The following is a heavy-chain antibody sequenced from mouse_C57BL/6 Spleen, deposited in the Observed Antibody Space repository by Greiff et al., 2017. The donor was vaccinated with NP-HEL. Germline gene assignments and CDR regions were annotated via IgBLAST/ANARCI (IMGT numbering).Heavy chain of an antibody. D-gene: IGHD4-1*01. CDR1: GYAFSSSW. CDR2: IYPGDGDT. CDR3: ARSGLGQGYYFDC. Sequence: QVQLQQSGPELVKPGASVKISCKASGYAFSSSWMNWVKQRPGKGLEWIGRIYPGDGDTNYNGKYKGKAILTADKYTSAAYMQHSSLTSEDSTVYFCARSGLGQGYYFDCWGKGTTLTVSS. V-gene: IGHV1-82*01. J-gene: IGHJ2*01.